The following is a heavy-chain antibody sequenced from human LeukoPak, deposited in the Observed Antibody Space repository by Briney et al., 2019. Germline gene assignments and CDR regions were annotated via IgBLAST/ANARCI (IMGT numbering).Heavy chain of an antibody. D-gene: IGHD6-25*01. CDR3: GRARRVAAAGSGFLFDY. J-gene: IGHJ4*02. Sequence: GGSLRLSCAASGFTFSSYAMSWVRQAPGKGLEWVANIKQDGSEKYYVDSVKGRFTISRDNAKNSLYLQMNSLRAEDTAVYYCGRARRVAAAGSGFLFDYWGQGTLVTVSS. CDR2: IKQDGSEK. V-gene: IGHV3-7*01. CDR1: GFTFSSYA.